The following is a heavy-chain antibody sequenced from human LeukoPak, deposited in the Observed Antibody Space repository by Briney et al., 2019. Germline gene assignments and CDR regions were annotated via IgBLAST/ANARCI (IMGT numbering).Heavy chain of an antibody. J-gene: IGHJ3*02. V-gene: IGHV3-30*04. CDR2: ISYDGSDK. Sequence: GGSLRLSCAASGFTFSSYAMYWVRQAPGKGLEWVAVISYDGSDKFYADSVKGRFTISRDSSKNTLYLQMNSLRPEDTAVYYCARGETYYYDSSGYWDAFDIWGQGTMVTVSS. D-gene: IGHD3-22*01. CDR1: GFTFSSYA. CDR3: ARGETYYYDSSGYWDAFDI.